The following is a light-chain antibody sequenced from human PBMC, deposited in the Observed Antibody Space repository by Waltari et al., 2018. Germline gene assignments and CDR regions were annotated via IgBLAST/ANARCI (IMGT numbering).Light chain of an antibody. CDR2: NDR. CDR1: HIGSNS. V-gene: IGLV3-21*02. J-gene: IGLJ2*01. CDR3: QVWDSRNDHGV. Sequence: SYVLTQPPSVSVAPGPTARITSGGSHIGSNSWPWYQSKAGQAPALRLHNDRARPSGMPWRCSGANSGNTATLTITRVAVGDEADYYCQVWDSRNDHGVFGGGTKLTVL.